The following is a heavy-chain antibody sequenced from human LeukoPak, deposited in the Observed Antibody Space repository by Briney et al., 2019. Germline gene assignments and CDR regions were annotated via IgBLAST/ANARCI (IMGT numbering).Heavy chain of an antibody. CDR1: GFTFSSYW. CDR2: INKDGSEK. CDR3: ARHLSGVTGYTYGRGIDY. J-gene: IGHJ4*02. Sequence: GGSLRLSCAASGFTFSSYWMSWVRQAPGKGLEWVAHINKDGSEKYNVDSGKGRFTISRDSAKTSLYLQMITLRAEDTAVYYCARHLSGVTGYTYGRGIDYWGQGTLVTVSS. D-gene: IGHD5-18*01. V-gene: IGHV3-7*01.